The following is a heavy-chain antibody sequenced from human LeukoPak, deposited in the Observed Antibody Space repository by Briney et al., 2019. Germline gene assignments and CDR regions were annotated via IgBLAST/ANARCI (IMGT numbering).Heavy chain of an antibody. D-gene: IGHD2-2*02. V-gene: IGHV4-59*01. Sequence: SETLSLTCTVSGGSISSYYWSWIRQPPGKGLGWIGYIYYSGSTNYNPSLKSRVTISVDTSKNQFSLKLSSVTAADTAVYYCAREKCQLLYGGENWFDPWGQGTLVTVSS. J-gene: IGHJ5*02. CDR3: AREKCQLLYGGENWFDP. CDR1: GGSISSYY. CDR2: IYYSGST.